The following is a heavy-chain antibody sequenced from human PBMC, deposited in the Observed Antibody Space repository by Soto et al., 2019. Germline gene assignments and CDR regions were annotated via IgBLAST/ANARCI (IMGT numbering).Heavy chain of an antibody. D-gene: IGHD6-6*01. CDR2: IIPIFGTA. CDR1: GGTFSSYA. Sequence: ASVKVSCKASGGTFSSYAISWVRQAPGQGLEWMGGIIPIFGTANYAQKFQGRVTITADESTSTAYMELSSLRSEDTAVYYCASWGAAPYYYYGMDVWGQGTTVTVS. V-gene: IGHV1-69*13. CDR3: ASWGAAPYYYYGMDV. J-gene: IGHJ6*02.